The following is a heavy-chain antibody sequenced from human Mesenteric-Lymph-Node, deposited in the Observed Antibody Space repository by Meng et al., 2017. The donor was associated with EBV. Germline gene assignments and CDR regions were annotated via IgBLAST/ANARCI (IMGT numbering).Heavy chain of an antibody. V-gene: IGHV1-46*01. J-gene: IGHJ4*02. Sequence: QVQLVQSGAEVKKPGASVKVSCQAAGYTFTSYYVHWVRQAPGQGLEWMGIISPSGSSITYAQNFQGRVTMTRDTSTSTVYMELSSLKSEDTAMYYCARDRISMIWGGGVNFDYWGQGTLVTVSS. CDR2: ISPSGSSI. CDR3: ARDRISMIWGGGVNFDY. CDR1: GYTFTSYY. D-gene: IGHD3-10*01.